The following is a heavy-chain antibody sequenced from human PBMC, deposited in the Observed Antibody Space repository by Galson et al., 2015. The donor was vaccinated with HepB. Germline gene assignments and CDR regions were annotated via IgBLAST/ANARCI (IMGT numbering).Heavy chain of an antibody. D-gene: IGHD6-13*01. J-gene: IGHJ4*02. CDR2: ISGSGGST. CDR3: AKGYSSSWSPLDY. V-gene: IGHV3-23*01. Sequence: LRLSCAASGFTFSSYAMSWVRQAPGKGLEWVSAISGSGGSTYYADSVKGRFTISRDNSKNTLYLQMNSLRAEDTAVYYCAKGYSSSWSPLDYWGQGTLVTVSS. CDR1: GFTFSSYA.